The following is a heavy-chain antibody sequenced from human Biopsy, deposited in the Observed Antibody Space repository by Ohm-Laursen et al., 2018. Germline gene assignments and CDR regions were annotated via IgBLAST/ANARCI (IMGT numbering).Heavy chain of an antibody. CDR1: GYSFTKYY. CDR2: INPTGGTT. D-gene: IGHD3-9*01. CDR3: ARDETGSSVFGPYYYGMDV. J-gene: IGHJ6*02. V-gene: IGHV1-46*01. Sequence: ASVKVSCKASGYSFTKYYINWVRQAPGQGLEWMGIINPTGGTTSYAEKFQGRVTLTRGTSTGTVYLELNSLIYEDTALYYCARDETGSSVFGPYYYGMDVWGQGTTVAVSS.